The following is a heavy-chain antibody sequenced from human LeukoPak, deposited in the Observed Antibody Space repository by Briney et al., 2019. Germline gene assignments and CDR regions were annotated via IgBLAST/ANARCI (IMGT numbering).Heavy chain of an antibody. CDR1: GFTFSSYA. J-gene: IGHJ4*02. V-gene: IGHV3-23*01. CDR2: ISASGAST. CDR3: AKGPYYYDSGGYTFDY. Sequence: PGGSLRLSCAASGFTFSSYAMSWVRQAPGKGLEWVSAISASGASTYYADSVKGRFTISRDNSKNTLYLQMNSLRADDTAVYYCAKGPYYYDSGGYTFDYWGQGTLVTVSS. D-gene: IGHD3-22*01.